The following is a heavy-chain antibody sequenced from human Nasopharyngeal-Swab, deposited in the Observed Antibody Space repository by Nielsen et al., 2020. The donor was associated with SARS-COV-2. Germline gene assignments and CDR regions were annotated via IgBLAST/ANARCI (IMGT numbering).Heavy chain of an antibody. CDR2: ISGSGDFI. CDR3: ARDLGDYYYYYYMDV. V-gene: IGHV3-21*01. Sequence: GGSLRLSCAAPGFRFSDYSMNWVRQAPGKGPEWVSFISGSGDFIYYADSVKGRFTISRDNARNSLYLQMNSLRAEDTAIYYCARDLGDYYYYYYMDVWGKGTTVTVSS. D-gene: IGHD3-10*01. CDR1: GFRFSDYS. J-gene: IGHJ6*03.